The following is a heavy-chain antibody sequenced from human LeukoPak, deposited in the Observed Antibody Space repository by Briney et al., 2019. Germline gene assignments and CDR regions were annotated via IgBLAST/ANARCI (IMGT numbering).Heavy chain of an antibody. D-gene: IGHD1-1*01. V-gene: IGHV1-69*01. Sequence: GSSLNVSCKASGGTLSSYAISWVRQAPGQGLEWMGGIIPIFGTATSAQKFQGRGTITADESTSTAYMELSSLRSEDTAVYYCARDRGKVGPGTTGFDIWGQGTMVTVSS. CDR3: ARDRGKVGPGTTGFDI. CDR2: IIPIFGTA. J-gene: IGHJ3*02. CDR1: GGTLSSYA.